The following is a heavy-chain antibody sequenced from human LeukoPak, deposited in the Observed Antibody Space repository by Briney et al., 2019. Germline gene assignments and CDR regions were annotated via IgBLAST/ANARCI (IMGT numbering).Heavy chain of an antibody. Sequence: PGGSLRLSCAASGFIFSSYWMSWVRQAPGKGLEWVANIKKDGSEKNYVDSVKGRFTTSRDNAKNSLFLQMNSLRAEDTAVYFCARYDFWSGYYPSDYWGQGTLVTVSS. D-gene: IGHD3-3*01. CDR3: ARYDFWSGYYPSDY. J-gene: IGHJ4*02. CDR1: GFIFSSYW. V-gene: IGHV3-7*01. CDR2: IKKDGSEK.